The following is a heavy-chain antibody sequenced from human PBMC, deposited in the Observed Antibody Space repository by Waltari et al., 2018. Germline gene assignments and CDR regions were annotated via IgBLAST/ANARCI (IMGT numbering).Heavy chain of an antibody. CDR2: ISSGGSTI. CDR3: ASLEGTTVIGGY. CDR1: GFSFSNYD. V-gene: IGHV3-48*04. D-gene: IGHD2-21*01. J-gene: IGHJ4*02. Sequence: EVQLVESGGGLVQSGGSLRLSCTASGFSFSNYDMNWVRQAPGKGLEWVSYISSGGSTIYYADSRKGRFTVSRDNAKNSVHLQMNSLRAGDTAMYYCASLEGTTVIGGYWGQGTLVTVSS.